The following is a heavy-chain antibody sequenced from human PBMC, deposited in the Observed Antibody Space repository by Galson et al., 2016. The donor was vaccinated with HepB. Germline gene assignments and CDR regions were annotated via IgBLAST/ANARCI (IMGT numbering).Heavy chain of an antibody. CDR1: GGSISRNNW. Sequence: ETLSLTCAVSGGSISRNNWWSWVRQPPGKGLEWIGEIFHSGDTNYNPSLRSRVTISVDKSKNHVSLELISVTAADTAMYYCASYLIQAWAGSDAFDTWGQGTMVTVSS. CDR3: ASYLIQAWAGSDAFDT. CDR2: IFHSGDT. D-gene: IGHD5-18*01. J-gene: IGHJ3*02. V-gene: IGHV4-4*02.